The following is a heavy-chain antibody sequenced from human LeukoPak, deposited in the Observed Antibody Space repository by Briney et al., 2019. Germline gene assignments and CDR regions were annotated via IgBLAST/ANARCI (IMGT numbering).Heavy chain of an antibody. CDR2: IYHRGST. J-gene: IGHJ1*01. D-gene: IGHD1-7*01. V-gene: IGHV4-38-2*02. CDR3: ARVEESASCNYGARYFHH. Sequence: SETLSLTCTVSGYSINSDYYWGWIRQPPRKGLEWIGNIYHRGSTYQNPSLRSRLTMSVDTSTNQFSLKLNSVTAADTAVYYCARVEESASCNYGARYFHHWGQGTLVTVSS. CDR1: GYSINSDYY.